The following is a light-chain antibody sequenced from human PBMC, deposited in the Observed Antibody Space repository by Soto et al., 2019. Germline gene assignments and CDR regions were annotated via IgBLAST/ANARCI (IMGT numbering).Light chain of an antibody. CDR3: QQYNSYRWT. Sequence: DIQMTQSPSTLSASVGDRVTITCRASQSISSWLAWYQQKPGKAPKLLIYDASSLESGGPSRFSGSGSGTEITLTISSLQPDDFATYYCQQYNSYRWTFGQGTKVEIK. CDR2: DAS. V-gene: IGKV1-5*01. J-gene: IGKJ1*01. CDR1: QSISSW.